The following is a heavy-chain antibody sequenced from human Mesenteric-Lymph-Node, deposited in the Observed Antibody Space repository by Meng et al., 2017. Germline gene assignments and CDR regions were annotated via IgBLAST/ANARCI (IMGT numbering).Heavy chain of an antibody. CDR3: ARVSRIAAAGMSRYYFDY. V-gene: IGHV1-2*02. D-gene: IGHD6-13*01. J-gene: IGHJ4*02. CDR1: GYTFIGYY. Sequence: ASVKVSCKASGYTFIGYYMHWVRQAPGQGLEWVAWINPKNGDTAYAQKLQGRVSVTRDTSISTAYMELSRLRSDDTAVYYCARVSRIAAAGMSRYYFDYWGQGTLVTVSS. CDR2: INPKNGDT.